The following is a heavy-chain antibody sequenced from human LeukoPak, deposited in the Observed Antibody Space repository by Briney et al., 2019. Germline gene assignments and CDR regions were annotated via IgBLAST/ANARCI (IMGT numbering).Heavy chain of an antibody. J-gene: IGHJ4*02. Sequence: WASVKVSCRASGYTFSDYYIHWVRQAPGQGLEWMGWINPNSGGTNYAQKFQGRVTMTRDTSISTAYMELSRLRSDDTAVYYCARPHSYGWRYFDYWGQGTVVTVSS. D-gene: IGHD5-18*01. CDR2: INPNSGGT. V-gene: IGHV1-2*02. CDR3: ARPHSYGWRYFDY. CDR1: GYTFSDYY.